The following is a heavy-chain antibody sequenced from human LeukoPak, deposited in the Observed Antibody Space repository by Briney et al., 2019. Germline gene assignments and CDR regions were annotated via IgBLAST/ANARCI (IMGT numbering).Heavy chain of an antibody. CDR1: GFTVSSNY. J-gene: IGHJ1*01. Sequence: PGGSLRLSCAASGFTVSSNYMSWVRQAPGKGLQWVSLISSTGYNSYYADSVKGRFTVSRDNSKNIVYLQMNSLRAEDTALYYCAKDIQAANWGQGTLVTVSS. CDR2: ISSTGYNS. CDR3: AKDIQAAN. V-gene: IGHV3-23*01. D-gene: IGHD5-18*01.